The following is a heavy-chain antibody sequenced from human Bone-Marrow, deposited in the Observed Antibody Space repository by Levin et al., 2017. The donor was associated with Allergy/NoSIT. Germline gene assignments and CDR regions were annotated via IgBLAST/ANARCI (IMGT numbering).Heavy chain of an antibody. CDR3: ARDPDSGTYLDY. D-gene: IGHD1-26*01. J-gene: IGHJ4*02. CDR1: GFSFSTYA. CDR2: ISYDGTNK. Sequence: LSLTCAASGFSFSTYAMHWVRQAPGKGLEWVAVISYDGTNKYYADSVKGRFTISRDNSKNTLYLQMNSLRIEDTAIFYCARDPDSGTYLDYWGQGTLVTVSS. V-gene: IGHV3-30-3*01.